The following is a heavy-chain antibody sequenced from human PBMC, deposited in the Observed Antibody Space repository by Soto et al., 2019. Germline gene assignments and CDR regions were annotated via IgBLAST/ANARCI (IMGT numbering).Heavy chain of an antibody. D-gene: IGHD2-15*01. J-gene: IGHJ4*02. V-gene: IGHV4-34*01. CDR3: ASGKGCSGGSSYRKPLCYFDY. Sequence: SETLSLTCAVYGGSFSGYYWRWIRQPPGKGLEWIGEINHSGSTNYNPSLKSRVTISVDTSKNQFSLKLSSVTAADTAVYYCASGKGCSGGSSYRKPLCYFDYWGQGLLGTVSS. CDR1: GGSFSGYY. CDR2: INHSGST.